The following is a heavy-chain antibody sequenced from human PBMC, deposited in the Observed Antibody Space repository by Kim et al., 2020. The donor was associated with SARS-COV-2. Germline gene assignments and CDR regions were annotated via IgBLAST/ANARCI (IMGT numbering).Heavy chain of an antibody. Sequence: GGSLRLSCAASGSTFSASALHWVRQASGKGLEWVGRIRSRGNNYATAYTESMKGRFTISRDDSKNMAYLQMNSLTSDDTAVYFCTRQYYYGSGSYYAFD. CDR2: IRSRGNNYAT. CDR3: TRQYYYGSGSYYAFD. V-gene: IGHV3-73*01. D-gene: IGHD3-10*01. CDR1: GSTFSASA. J-gene: IGHJ3*02.